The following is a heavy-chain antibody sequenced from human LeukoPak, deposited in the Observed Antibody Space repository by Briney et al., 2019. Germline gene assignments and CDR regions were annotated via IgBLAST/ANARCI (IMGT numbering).Heavy chain of an antibody. CDR3: ARDRYCSGGSCYSYYYYYYMDV. V-gene: IGHV4-4*07. J-gene: IGHJ6*03. CDR2: IYTSGST. Sequence: SETLSLTCTVSGGSISSYYWSWIRQPAGKGLEWIGRIYTSGSTNYNPSLKSRVTISVDTSKNQFSLKLSSVTAADTAVYYCARDRYCSGGSCYSYYYYYYMDVWGKGTTVTVSS. D-gene: IGHD2-15*01. CDR1: GGSISSYY.